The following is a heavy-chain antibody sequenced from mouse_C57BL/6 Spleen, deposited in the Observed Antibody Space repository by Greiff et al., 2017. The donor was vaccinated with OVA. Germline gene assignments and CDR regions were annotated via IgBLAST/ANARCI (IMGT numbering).Heavy chain of an antibody. CDR2: INPSNGGT. CDR1: GYTFTSYW. CDR3: ARGGYDYDGDY. J-gene: IGHJ2*01. V-gene: IGHV1-53*01. Sequence: QVHVKQPGTELVKPGASVKLSCKASGYTFTSYWMHWVKQRPGQGLEWIGNINPSNGGTNYNEKFKSKATLTVDKSSSTAYMQLSSLTSEDSAVYYCARGGYDYDGDYWGQGTTLTVSS. D-gene: IGHD2-4*01.